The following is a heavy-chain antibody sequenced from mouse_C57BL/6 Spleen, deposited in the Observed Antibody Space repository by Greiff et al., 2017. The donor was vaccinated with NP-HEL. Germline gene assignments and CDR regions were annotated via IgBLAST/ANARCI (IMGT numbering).Heavy chain of an antibody. CDR3: AVYYGSRGFAD. Sequence: VQLQQPGAELVRPGSSVKLSCKASGYTFTSYWMHWVKQRPIQGLEWIGNIDPSDSETHYNQKFKDKATLTVDKSSSTAYMQLSSLTSEDSAVYYCAVYYGSRGFADWGKGTLVTVSA. V-gene: IGHV1-52*01. CDR2: IDPSDSET. D-gene: IGHD1-1*01. J-gene: IGHJ3*01. CDR1: GYTFTSYW.